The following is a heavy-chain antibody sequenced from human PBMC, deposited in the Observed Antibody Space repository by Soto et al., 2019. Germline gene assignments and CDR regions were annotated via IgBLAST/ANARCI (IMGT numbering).Heavy chain of an antibody. D-gene: IGHD2-21*01. CDR3: AMGLAYCISGTCSFDF. Sequence: ASVKVSCKASGYTFTSYGISWVRQAPGQGLEWMGWISAYNGSTDYAPKFQGTVTMTRDTSTSTVYMELSSLRSDDTAIYYCAMGLAYCISGTCSFDFWGQGTQVTVSS. J-gene: IGHJ4*02. V-gene: IGHV1-18*01. CDR1: GYTFTSYG. CDR2: ISAYNGST.